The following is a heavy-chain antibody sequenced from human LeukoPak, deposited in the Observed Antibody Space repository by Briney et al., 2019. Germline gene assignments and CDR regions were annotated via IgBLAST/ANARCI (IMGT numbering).Heavy chain of an antibody. V-gene: IGHV1-8*03. CDR3: ARGYSSGWHGYYYMDV. CDR2: MNPNSGNT. J-gene: IGHJ6*03. D-gene: IGHD6-19*01. CDR1: GYTFTTYD. Sequence: GASVKVSCKASGYTFTTYDINWVRQATGQGLEWMGWMNPNSGNTGYAQKFQGRVTITRNTSISTAYMELSSLRSEDTAVYYCARGYSSGWHGYYYMDVWGKGTTVTVSS.